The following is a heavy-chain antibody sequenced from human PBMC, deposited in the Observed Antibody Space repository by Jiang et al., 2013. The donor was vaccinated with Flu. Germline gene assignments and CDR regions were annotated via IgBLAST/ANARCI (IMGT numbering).Heavy chain of an antibody. D-gene: IGHD3-22*01. V-gene: IGHV3-64D*06. CDR3: VKGSYYFDITSTGGPYYKYFGMDV. CDR1: GFTFSDYS. CDR2: ISRDGYNT. Sequence: VQLVESGGGLVQPGGSLRLSCSASGFTFSDYSMNWVRQAPGKGLEYVSAISRDGYNTYYADSVKGRFTISRGNSRSTLFLQMSSLRPEDTAVYYCVKGSYYFDITSTGGPYYKYFGMDVWGLGTTVTVSS. J-gene: IGHJ6*02.